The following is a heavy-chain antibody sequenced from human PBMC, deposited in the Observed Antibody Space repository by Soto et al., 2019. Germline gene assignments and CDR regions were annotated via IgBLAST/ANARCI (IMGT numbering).Heavy chain of an antibody. D-gene: IGHD1-26*01. CDR2: ISGSGGST. J-gene: IGHJ6*03. CDR3: AKNLWDVRGGSYYYYYYMDV. CDR1: GFTFSSYA. Sequence: GGSLRLSCAASGFTFSSYAMSWVRQAPGKGLEWVSAISGSGGSTYYADSVKGRFTISRDNSKNTLYLQMNSLRAEDTAVYYCAKNLWDVRGGSYYYYYYMDVWGKGTTVTVSS. V-gene: IGHV3-23*01.